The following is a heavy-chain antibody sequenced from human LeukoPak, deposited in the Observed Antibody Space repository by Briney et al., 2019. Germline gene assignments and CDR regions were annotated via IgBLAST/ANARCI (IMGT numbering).Heavy chain of an antibody. CDR3: ATDSGWSTFDI. J-gene: IGHJ3*02. CDR2: INTDGSVN. V-gene: IGHV3-7*01. Sequence: GGSLRLSCAASRFTFNNYWMAWGRQVPGKGLGWVANINTDGSVNDYVDSVKGRFTMSRDNAQKSLYLQMNSLTADDSAVYYCATDSGWSTFDIWGQGTVVTVSS. D-gene: IGHD6-19*01. CDR1: RFTFNNYW.